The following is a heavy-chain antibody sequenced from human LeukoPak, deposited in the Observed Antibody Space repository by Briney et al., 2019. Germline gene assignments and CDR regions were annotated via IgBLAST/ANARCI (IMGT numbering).Heavy chain of an antibody. CDR1: GFTFSDYT. V-gene: IGHV3-21*01. CDR2: ISSGGTYK. D-gene: IGHD4-17*01. J-gene: IGHJ3*02. Sequence: GGSLRLSCAASGFTFSDYTMNWVRQAPGKGLEWVSSISSGGTYKYYADSVKGRFTISRDNAQNSLYLQLNSLRAEDSSVYYCARPTTVTTISADAFDIWGQGTMVTVSS. CDR3: ARPTTVTTISADAFDI.